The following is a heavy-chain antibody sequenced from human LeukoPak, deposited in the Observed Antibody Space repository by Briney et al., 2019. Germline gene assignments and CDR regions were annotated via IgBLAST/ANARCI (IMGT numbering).Heavy chain of an antibody. CDR2: ISYDGSNK. CDR1: GFTFSSYA. J-gene: IGHJ4*02. Sequence: GGSLRLSCAASGFTFSSYAMHWVRQAPGKGLEWVAVISYDGSNKYYADSVKGRFTISRDNSKNTQYLQMNSLRAEDTAVYYCARDGGSGSYYNALDYWGQGTLVTVSS. V-gene: IGHV3-30-3*01. D-gene: IGHD3-10*01. CDR3: ARDGGSGSYYNALDY.